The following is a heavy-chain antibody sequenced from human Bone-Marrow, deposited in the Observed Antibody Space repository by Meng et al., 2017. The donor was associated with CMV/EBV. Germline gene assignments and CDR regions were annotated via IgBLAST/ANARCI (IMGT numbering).Heavy chain of an antibody. J-gene: IGHJ4*02. D-gene: IGHD7-27*01. CDR1: GFTVSSNY. CDR3: ARVLSPNWEVFDY. CDR2: IYSGGST. V-gene: IGHV3-66*02. Sequence: GESLKISCAASGFTVSSNYMSWVRQAPGKGLEWVSVIYSGGSTYYADSVKGRFTISRDNSKNTLYLQMNSLRAEDTAVYYCARVLSPNWEVFDYWGQGKRVTGSS.